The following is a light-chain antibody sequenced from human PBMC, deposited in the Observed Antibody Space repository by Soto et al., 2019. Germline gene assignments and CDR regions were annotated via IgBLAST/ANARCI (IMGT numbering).Light chain of an antibody. Sequence: ENLLTQSPGTLSLSPGERATLSCRASRGVSANYLAWYQQKPGQAPTLLIYGASIRAAGIPDRFSGSGSGTDFTLTISRLEPEDFAVYYCQQYGSSLITFGQGTRLEIK. CDR2: GAS. V-gene: IGKV3-20*01. J-gene: IGKJ5*01. CDR3: QQYGSSLIT. CDR1: RGVSANY.